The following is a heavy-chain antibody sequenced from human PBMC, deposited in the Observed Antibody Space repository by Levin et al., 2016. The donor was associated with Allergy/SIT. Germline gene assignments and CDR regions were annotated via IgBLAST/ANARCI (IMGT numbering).Heavy chain of an antibody. J-gene: IGHJ4*02. D-gene: IGHD3-9*01. CDR1: GGSISSDISY. CDR3: ARRMSDGTGFHYFDY. Sequence: SETLSLTCTVSGGSISSDISYWAWLRQPPGKGLEWIATISYSGSAASQNPSLKTRVTISVDTSKNQFSLKLTSVTAADTAVYYCARRMSDGTGFHYFDYWGQGVLVTVSS. CDR2: ISYSGSAA. V-gene: IGHV4-39*01.